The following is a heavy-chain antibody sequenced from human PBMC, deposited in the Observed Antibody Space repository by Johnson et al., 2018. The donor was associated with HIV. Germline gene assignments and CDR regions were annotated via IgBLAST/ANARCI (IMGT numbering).Heavy chain of an antibody. J-gene: IGHJ3*01. D-gene: IGHD6-13*01. CDR2: ISGSGGST. CDR1: GFTFSSYA. Sequence: VQLMESGGGLVQPGGSLRLSCAASGFTFSSYAMHWVRQAPGKGLEWVSAISGSGGSTYYADSVKGRFTISRDNSKNTLYLQMNSLRGEDTAVYYCTTHSSSWADAFDVWGQGTMVTVSS. V-gene: IGHV3-23*01. CDR3: TTHSSSWADAFDV.